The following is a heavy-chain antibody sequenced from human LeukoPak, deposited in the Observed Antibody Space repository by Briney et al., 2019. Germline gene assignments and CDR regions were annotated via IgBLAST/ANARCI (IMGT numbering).Heavy chain of an antibody. V-gene: IGHV1-18*01. CDR3: ARDRYYDSSGYYYY. D-gene: IGHD3-22*01. CDR1: GYTFTSYG. CDR2: ISAYNGNT. J-gene: IGHJ4*02. Sequence: ASVKVSCKASGYTFTSYGISWVRQAPGPGLEWMGWISAYNGNTNYAQKLQGRVTMTTDTSTSTAYMELRSLRSDDTAVYYCARDRYYDSSGYYYYWGQGTLVTVSS.